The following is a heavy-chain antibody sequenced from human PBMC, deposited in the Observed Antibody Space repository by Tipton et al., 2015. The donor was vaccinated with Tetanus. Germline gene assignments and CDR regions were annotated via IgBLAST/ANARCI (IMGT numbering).Heavy chain of an antibody. CDR3: ARDSTHRRDGYNAFDY. CDR2: ISYSSGTI. V-gene: IGHV3-48*02. D-gene: IGHD5-24*01. CDR1: GFTFTSYS. J-gene: IGHJ4*02. Sequence: SLRLSCAASGFTFTSYSMNWVRQAPGKGLEWVSYISYSSGTIYYADSVQGRFTISRDNAKNSLYLQMNSLRDEDTAVYYCARDSTHRRDGYNAFDYWGQGTLVTVSS.